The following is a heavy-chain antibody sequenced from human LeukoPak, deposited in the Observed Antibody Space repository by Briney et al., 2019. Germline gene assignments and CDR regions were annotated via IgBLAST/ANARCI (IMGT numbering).Heavy chain of an antibody. D-gene: IGHD3-3*01. CDR3: ARGGLRFVGWLTTDI. Sequence: KSGGSLRLSCAASGFTFSDYYMSWIRQAPGKGLEWVSYLSSSGSTIYYADSVKGRFTSSRDNAKNSLYLQMNSLRAEDTAVYYCARGGLRFVGWLTTDIWGQGTMVTVSS. V-gene: IGHV3-11*04. CDR1: GFTFSDYY. J-gene: IGHJ3*02. CDR2: LSSSGSTI.